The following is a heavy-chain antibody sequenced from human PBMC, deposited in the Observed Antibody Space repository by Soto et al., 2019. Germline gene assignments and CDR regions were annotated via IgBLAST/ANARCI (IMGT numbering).Heavy chain of an antibody. V-gene: IGHV4-34*01. CDR2: INPSAST. CDR1: GGSFSGYY. CDR3: ARRVVVGITTGYYFDD. Sequence: SETLSLTCAVYGGSFSGYYWSWIRQSPGKGPKWIGEINPSASTNYNPSLKSRVTISGDTSKKQFSLKLSSVTAADTAVYYCARRVVVGITTGYYFDDWGQGTPVTVSS. J-gene: IGHJ4*02. D-gene: IGHD3-22*01.